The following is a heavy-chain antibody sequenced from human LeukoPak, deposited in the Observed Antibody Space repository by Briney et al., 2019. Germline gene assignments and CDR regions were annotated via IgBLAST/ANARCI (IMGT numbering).Heavy chain of an antibody. J-gene: IGHJ4*02. V-gene: IGHV3-21*05. CDR2: ISSTSADI. CDR1: GFIFSNHG. D-gene: IGHD3-10*01. CDR3: ARRGPYFGY. Sequence: GGSLRLSCTASGFIFSNHGMNWVRQAPGKGLEWISYISSTSADIYYVDSVKGRFTISRDNAKNSLYLQMNSLRAEDTAIYYCARRGPYFGYWGQGILVTVSS.